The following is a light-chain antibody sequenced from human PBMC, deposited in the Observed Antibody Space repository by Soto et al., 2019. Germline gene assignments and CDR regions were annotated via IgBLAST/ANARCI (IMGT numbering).Light chain of an antibody. CDR2: EVS. J-gene: IGLJ2*01. CDR1: SSDVGGYNF. CDR3: SSYAGSKNFV. V-gene: IGLV2-8*01. Sequence: QSALTQPPSASGSPGQSVTISCTGTSSDVGGYNFVSWYQQHPSKAPKLMIYEVSKRPSGVPDRFSGSKSGNAASLTVSGLQAEDEADYYCSSYAGSKNFVFGGGTKVTVL.